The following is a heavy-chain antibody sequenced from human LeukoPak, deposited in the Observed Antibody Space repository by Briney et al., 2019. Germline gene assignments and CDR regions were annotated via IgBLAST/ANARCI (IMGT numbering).Heavy chain of an antibody. CDR3: ARDGHIDY. Sequence: PGGSLRLSCAASGFTFSSYSMNWVRQAPGKGLEWVSSISSSNSYIYYADSVKGRFTISRDNAKNSLYLQVNSLRAEDTAVYYCARDGHIDYWGQGTLVTVSS. D-gene: IGHD2-21*01. V-gene: IGHV3-21*01. J-gene: IGHJ4*02. CDR1: GFTFSSYS. CDR2: ISSSNSYI.